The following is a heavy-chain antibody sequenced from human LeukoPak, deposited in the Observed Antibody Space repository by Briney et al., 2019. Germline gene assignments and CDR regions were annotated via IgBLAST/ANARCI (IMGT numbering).Heavy chain of an antibody. Sequence: PGGSLRLSCAASGFDVSANFMNWVRQAPGKGLEWVSGISGSNGNTYYADSVKGRFTISRDNSKNTLYLQMNSLRVEDTAVYYCAKDRSGSYYGFDYWGQGTLVTVSS. CDR3: AKDRSGSYYGFDY. CDR1: GFDVSANF. J-gene: IGHJ4*02. V-gene: IGHV3-23*01. CDR2: ISGSNGNT. D-gene: IGHD1-26*01.